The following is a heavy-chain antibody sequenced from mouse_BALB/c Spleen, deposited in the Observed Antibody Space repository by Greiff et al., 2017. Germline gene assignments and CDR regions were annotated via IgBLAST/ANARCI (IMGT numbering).Heavy chain of an antibody. Sequence: EVQGVESGAELVKPGASVKLSCTASGFNIKDTYMPWVKQRPEQGLEWIGRIDPANGNTKYDPKFQGKATITADTSSNTAYLQLSSLTSEDTAVYFCAFLIYYCGSRAWFAYWGQGTLVTVSA. CDR1: GFNIKDTY. V-gene: IGHV14-3*02. J-gene: IGHJ3*01. CDR3: AFLIYYCGSRAWFAY. CDR2: IDPANGNT. D-gene: IGHD1-1*01.